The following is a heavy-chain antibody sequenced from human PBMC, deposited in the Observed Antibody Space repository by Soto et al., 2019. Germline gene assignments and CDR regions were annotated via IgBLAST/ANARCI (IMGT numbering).Heavy chain of an antibody. D-gene: IGHD2-15*01. CDR3: ASATVVAATFDF. CDR2: ISSGSSNI. J-gene: IGHJ4*02. V-gene: IGHV3-21*01. Sequence: EVQLVESGGGLVKPGGSLTLSCAASGFAFRSYNMNWVRQAPGKGLEWVASISSGSSNIYYADSVKGRFTISRDNAKNSLFLQMDSLRAEASAVYYCASATVVAATFDFWGQGTLVTVSS. CDR1: GFAFRSYN.